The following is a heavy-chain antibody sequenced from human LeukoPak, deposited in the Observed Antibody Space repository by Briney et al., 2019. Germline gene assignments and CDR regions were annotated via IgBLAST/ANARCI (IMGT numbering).Heavy chain of an antibody. D-gene: IGHD1-26*01. CDR2: ISTSDSTI. V-gene: IGHV3-48*03. CDR1: GFTFNIYE. J-gene: IGHJ5*02. CDR3: ARGDWWATTIVDL. Sequence: PGGPLRLSCAASGFTFNIYEFNWVRQAPGKGLDWVSYISTSDSTIYYADSVKGRFTLSRDNAKNSLYLQMNSLRLEDTAIYYCARGDWWATTIVDLWGQGTLVTVSS.